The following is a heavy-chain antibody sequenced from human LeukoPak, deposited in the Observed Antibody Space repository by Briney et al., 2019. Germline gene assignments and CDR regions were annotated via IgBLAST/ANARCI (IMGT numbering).Heavy chain of an antibody. CDR2: LSTNNGGT. D-gene: IGHD3-22*01. CDR3: AGPGTSFNSSAYYTWWGEWRHNGMDV. Sequence: ASVTVSFKASGYRFTDYYIHWVRQAPGQGLEWMGWLSTNNGGTNFAQKVQCRVAMARDTSISTAYMELTRPRFDDTAVYYCAGPGTSFNSSAYYTWWGEWRHNGMDVRGQGTTITVSS. V-gene: IGHV1-2*02. J-gene: IGHJ6*02. CDR1: GYRFTDYY.